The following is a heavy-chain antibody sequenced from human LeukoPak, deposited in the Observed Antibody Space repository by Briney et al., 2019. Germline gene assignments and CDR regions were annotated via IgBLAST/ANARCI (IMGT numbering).Heavy chain of an antibody. Sequence: GGSLRLSCAASGFTFSHYWMSWVRQAPGKGLEWVANINQDGRERYYVDSVKGRFTISRDNGENSLVLQMNSLRAEDTAVYYCARDGTPIYSSGWNYMDVWGKGTTVTISS. J-gene: IGHJ6*03. CDR3: ARDGTPIYSSGWNYMDV. CDR1: GFTFSHYW. CDR2: INQDGRER. D-gene: IGHD6-25*01. V-gene: IGHV3-7*01.